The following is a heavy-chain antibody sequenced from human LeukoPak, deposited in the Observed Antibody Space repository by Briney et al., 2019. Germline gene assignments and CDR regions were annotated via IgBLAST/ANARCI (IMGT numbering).Heavy chain of an antibody. CDR3: APTAEAYTSWWKV. CDR2: INPDSSFT. Sequence: ASVKVSFKASGYKFTDDYMHWVRQAPGQALEFMGWINPDSSFTNYAQKFKGRVTMTRDTSISTAYLEVRSLTSDDTAVYYCAPTAEAYTSWWKVWGQGTLVTVSS. CDR1: GYKFTDDY. V-gene: IGHV1-2*02. J-gene: IGHJ4*02. D-gene: IGHD3-16*01.